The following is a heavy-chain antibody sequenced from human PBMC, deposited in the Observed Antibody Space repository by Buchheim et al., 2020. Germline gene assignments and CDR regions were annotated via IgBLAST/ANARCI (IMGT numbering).Heavy chain of an antibody. J-gene: IGHJ2*01. Sequence: QVQLVESGGGVVQPGRSLRLSCAASGFTFSSYAMHWVRQAPGKGLEWVAVISYDGSNKYYADSVKGRFTISRNNSKHTLYLQMNSLRAEDTAVYYCARLGQLASWYFDLWGRGTL. CDR1: GFTFSSYA. CDR2: ISYDGSNK. D-gene: IGHD6-6*01. V-gene: IGHV3-30*04. CDR3: ARLGQLASWYFDL.